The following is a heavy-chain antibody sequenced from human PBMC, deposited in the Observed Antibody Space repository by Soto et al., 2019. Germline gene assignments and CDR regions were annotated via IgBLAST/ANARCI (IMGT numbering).Heavy chain of an antibody. J-gene: IGHJ3*01. CDR1: GFSFSDFG. Sequence: PGGSLRLSCAGSGFSFSDFGMHWVRLAPGKELEWVAVISYDGSHKNYADAVKGRFAISRDTSKNMLYLEMNSLRPEDTAVYYCAKWFGELFDGFDVWGQGTMVTVSS. V-gene: IGHV3-30*18. CDR3: AKWFGELFDGFDV. D-gene: IGHD3-10*01. CDR2: ISYDGSHK.